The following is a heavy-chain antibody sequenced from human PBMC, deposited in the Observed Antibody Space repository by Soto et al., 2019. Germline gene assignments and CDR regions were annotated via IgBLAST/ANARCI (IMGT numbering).Heavy chain of an antibody. V-gene: IGHV3-66*01. CDR3: ARDYPGPLSFDP. Sequence: GGSLRLSCEASGLIVNNNFMNWVRQAPGRGLEWASVINPEGRTYYADSVKDRFTIPRDTSKNTLYLQMNSLRVEAMAVYYCARDYPGPLSFDPWGQGTQVSVAA. CDR2: INPEGRT. J-gene: IGHJ5*02. CDR1: GLIVNNNF.